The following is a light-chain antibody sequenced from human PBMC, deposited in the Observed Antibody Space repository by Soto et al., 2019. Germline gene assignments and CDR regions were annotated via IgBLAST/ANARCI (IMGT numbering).Light chain of an antibody. CDR1: QSVSSSY. CDR3: QQFGISSWT. J-gene: IGKJ1*01. Sequence: EIVLTQSPGTLSLSPGERATLSCRASQSVSSSYLSWYQQKPGQATRLIIYGASSRATGIPDRFSGSGSGTDFTLTISRLEPEDFAVYYCQQFGISSWTFGQGTKVEIK. V-gene: IGKV3-20*01. CDR2: GAS.